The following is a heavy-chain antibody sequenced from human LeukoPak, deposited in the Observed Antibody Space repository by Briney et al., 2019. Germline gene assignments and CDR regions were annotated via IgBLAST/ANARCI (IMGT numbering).Heavy chain of an antibody. Sequence: GGSLRLSCAASGFTFSSYGMHWVRQAPGKGLEWVAVISYDGSNKYYADSVKGRFTISRDNSKNTLYLQMNSLRGEDTAVYYCAKFDNRIVGAASFNYWGQGTLVTVSS. J-gene: IGHJ4*02. CDR2: ISYDGSNK. CDR3: AKFDNRIVGAASFNY. D-gene: IGHD1-26*01. CDR1: GFTFSSYG. V-gene: IGHV3-30*18.